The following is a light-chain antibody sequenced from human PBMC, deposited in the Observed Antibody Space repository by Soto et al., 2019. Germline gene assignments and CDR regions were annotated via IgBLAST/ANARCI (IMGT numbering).Light chain of an antibody. V-gene: IGLV1-40*01. Sequence: QSVLTQPPSVSGAPGQGSPFSGTGTPSNTGAGYDVHWYQHLPGIAPKLLIYGSSNRPSGVPDRFSGSKSGTSASLAITGLQAEDEADYYCQSYDSSLSGWVFGGGTKLTVL. CDR1: PSNTGAGYD. J-gene: IGLJ3*02. CDR3: QSYDSSLSGWV. CDR2: GSS.